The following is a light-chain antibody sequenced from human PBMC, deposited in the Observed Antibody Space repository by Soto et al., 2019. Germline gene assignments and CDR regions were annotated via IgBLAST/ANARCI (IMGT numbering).Light chain of an antibody. CDR1: QSISRY. CDR2: GAS. Sequence: IVFTQSPGTLALSPGERTSLSCRASQSISRYLAWYQQKPGQGPRLLIFGASSRATGIPDRFSGTGSGTDFTLTISRLEPEDFAVHYCQQYGNSPWTFGQGTKVDIK. J-gene: IGKJ1*01. V-gene: IGKV3-20*01. CDR3: QQYGNSPWT.